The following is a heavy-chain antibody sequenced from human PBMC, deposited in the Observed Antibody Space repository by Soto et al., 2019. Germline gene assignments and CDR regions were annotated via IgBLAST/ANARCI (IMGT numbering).Heavy chain of an antibody. CDR3: ASSKKRATIKSYYFDY. Sequence: EVQLVESGGGLIQPGGSLRLSCAASGFTVSSNYMSCVRQAPGKGLEWVSVIYSGGSTYYADSVKGRFTLSRDNSKNTLYLQMNSLRAEDTAVYYCASSKKRATIKSYYFDYWGQGTLVTVSS. CDR1: GFTVSSNY. J-gene: IGHJ4*02. V-gene: IGHV3-53*01. D-gene: IGHD5-12*01. CDR2: IYSGGST.